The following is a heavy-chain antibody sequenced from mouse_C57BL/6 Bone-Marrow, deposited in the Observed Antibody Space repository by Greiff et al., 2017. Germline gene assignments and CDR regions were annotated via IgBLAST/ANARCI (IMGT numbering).Heavy chain of an antibody. CDR3: ARSYYGLDY. D-gene: IGHD1-1*01. V-gene: IGHV1-81*01. Sequence: VQLQQSGAELARPGASVKLSCKASGYTFTSYGISWVKQRTGQGLEWIGEIYPRSGNTSYNEQFKGKATLTADKSSSTAYMELRSLTSEDSAVYFCARSYYGLDYWGQGTTLTVSS. CDR1: GYTFTSYG. CDR2: IYPRSGNT. J-gene: IGHJ2*01.